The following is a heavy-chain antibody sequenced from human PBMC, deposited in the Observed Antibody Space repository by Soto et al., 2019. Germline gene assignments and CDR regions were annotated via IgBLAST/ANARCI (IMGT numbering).Heavy chain of an antibody. CDR3: ARVRRGANYYYYGMDV. D-gene: IGHD3-10*01. J-gene: IGHJ6*02. CDR1: GGTFSSYT. V-gene: IGHV1-69*02. CDR2: IIPILGIA. Sequence: QVQLAQSGAEVKKPGSSVKVSCKASGGTFSSYTISWVRQAPGQGLEWMGRIIPILGIANYAQKFQGRVTITADKSTSTAYMELSSLRSEDTAVYYCARVRRGANYYYYGMDVWGQGTTVTVSS.